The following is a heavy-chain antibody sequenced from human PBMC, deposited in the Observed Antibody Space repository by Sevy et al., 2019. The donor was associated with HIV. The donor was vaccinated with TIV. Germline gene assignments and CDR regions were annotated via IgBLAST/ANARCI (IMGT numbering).Heavy chain of an antibody. CDR1: GFSITSYW. V-gene: IGHV3-74*01. CDR2: MNEDGSVT. J-gene: IGHJ4*02. D-gene: IGHD3-16*01. CDR3: VKDFGGPTDY. Sequence: GGSLRLSCAGSGFSITSYWMHWVRQAPGKGLVWVSRMNEDGSVTNHADYVRGRFTISRDNAKNTLYLQMNSLRVEDTAVYYCVKDFGGPTDYWGQGTLVTVSS.